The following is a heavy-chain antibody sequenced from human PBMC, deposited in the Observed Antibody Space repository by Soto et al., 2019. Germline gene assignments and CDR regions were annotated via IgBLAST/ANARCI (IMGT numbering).Heavy chain of an antibody. Sequence: QVQLVQSGAEVKKPGSSVKVSCKASGGTFSSYAISWVRQAPGQGLEWMGGIIPIFGTANYAQKFQGRVTITADESTSTAYMELSSLRSEDTAVYYCATAPYYYDSSGYPYFDYWGQGTLVTVSS. CDR2: IIPIFGTA. CDR3: ATAPYYYDSSGYPYFDY. CDR1: GGTFSSYA. D-gene: IGHD3-22*01. J-gene: IGHJ4*02. V-gene: IGHV1-69*12.